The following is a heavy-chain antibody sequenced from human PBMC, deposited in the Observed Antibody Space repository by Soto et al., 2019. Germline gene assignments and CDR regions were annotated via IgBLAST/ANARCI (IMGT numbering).Heavy chain of an antibody. Sequence: QVQLVQSGAEVKKPGASVKVSCKASGYTFTSSDINWVRQATGQGLEWMGWMNPNSGNTSYAQKFHGRVTMTRNTSTSTASMELSSLRSGDTAVYYCARILYGDNVDSWAQGTLVTVSS. D-gene: IGHD4-17*01. CDR2: MNPNSGNT. CDR1: GYTFTSSD. V-gene: IGHV1-8*01. CDR3: ARILYGDNVDS. J-gene: IGHJ4*02.